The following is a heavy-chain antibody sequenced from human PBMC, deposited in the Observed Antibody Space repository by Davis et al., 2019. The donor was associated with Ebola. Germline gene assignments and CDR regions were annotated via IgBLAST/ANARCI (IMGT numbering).Heavy chain of an antibody. CDR2: IDPSDSYT. Sequence: SCKGSGYCFTSYWISWVRQMPGKGLEWMGRIDPSDSYTNYSPSFQGHVTISADKSISTAYLQWSSLKASDTAMYYCARHGMTTVVAYGMDVWGQGTTVTVSS. J-gene: IGHJ6*02. CDR3: ARHGMTTVVAYGMDV. D-gene: IGHD4-23*01. CDR1: GYCFTSYW. V-gene: IGHV5-10-1*01.